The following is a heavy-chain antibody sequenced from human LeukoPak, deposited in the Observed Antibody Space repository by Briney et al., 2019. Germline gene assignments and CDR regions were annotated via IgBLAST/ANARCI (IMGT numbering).Heavy chain of an antibody. J-gene: IGHJ4*02. CDR3: AKDRAWGAFAY. V-gene: IGHV3-23*01. Sequence: GGTLRLSCAASGFIFSNHGMNWVRQAPGKGLEWVSGISGDAGRTYYADSVKGRFTISRDNSKNTLYLQMNSLRAEDTAIYYCAKDRAWGAFAYWGQGTLVTVS. D-gene: IGHD1-26*01. CDR1: GFIFSNHG. CDR2: ISGDAGRT.